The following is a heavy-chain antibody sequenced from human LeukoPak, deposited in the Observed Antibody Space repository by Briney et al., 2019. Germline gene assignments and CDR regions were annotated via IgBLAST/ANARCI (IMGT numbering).Heavy chain of an antibody. V-gene: IGHV4-31*03. J-gene: IGHJ4*02. Sequence: PSETLSLTCTVSGGSISSGGYYWSWIRQHPGKGLEWIGYIYYSGSTYYNPSLKSRVTISVDTSKNQFSLKLSSVTAADTAVYYCARGRDSRGYQFMGFDSWGQGTLVTVSS. CDR3: ARGRDSRGYQFMGFDS. CDR1: GGSISSGGYY. CDR2: IYYSGST. D-gene: IGHD3-22*01.